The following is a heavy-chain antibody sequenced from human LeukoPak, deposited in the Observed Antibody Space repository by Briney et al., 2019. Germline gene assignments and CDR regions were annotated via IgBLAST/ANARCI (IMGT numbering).Heavy chain of an antibody. J-gene: IGHJ4*02. CDR1: GYTFTGYY. CDR2: INPNSGGT. V-gene: IGHV1-2*06. Sequence: ASVKVSCTASGYTFTGYYMHWVRQAPGQGLEWMGRINPNSGGTNYAQKFQGRVTMTRDTSISTAYMELSRLRSDDTAVYYCAVLDSSGYYPIDYWGQGTLVTVSS. D-gene: IGHD3-22*01. CDR3: AVLDSSGYYPIDY.